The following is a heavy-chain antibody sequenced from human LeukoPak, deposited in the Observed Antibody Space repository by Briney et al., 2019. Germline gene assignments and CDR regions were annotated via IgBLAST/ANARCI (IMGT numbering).Heavy chain of an antibody. V-gene: IGHV3-23*01. CDR2: ISGSGGST. J-gene: IGHJ3*02. CDR1: GFTFSSYA. CDR3: AFNGGDSDYGDYANAFDI. D-gene: IGHD4-17*01. Sequence: GGSLRLSCAASGFTFSSYAMSWVRQAPRKGLEWVSAISGSGGSTYYADSVKGRFTISRDNSKNTLYLQMNSLRAEDTAVYYCAFNGGDSDYGDYANAFDIWGQGTMVTVSS.